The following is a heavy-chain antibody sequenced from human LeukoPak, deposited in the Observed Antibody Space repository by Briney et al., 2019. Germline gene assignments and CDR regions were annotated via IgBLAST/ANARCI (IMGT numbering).Heavy chain of an antibody. J-gene: IGHJ4*02. CDR2: ISSSSSYI. Sequence: GGSLRLSCAASGFTFSSYAMNWVRQAPGKGLEWVSSISSSSSYIYYADSVKGRFTISRDNAKNSLYLQMNSLRAEDTAVYYCARGHTAVTRHFDFWGQGTLVTVSS. V-gene: IGHV3-21*01. CDR1: GFTFSSYA. CDR3: ARGHTAVTRHFDF. D-gene: IGHD4-17*01.